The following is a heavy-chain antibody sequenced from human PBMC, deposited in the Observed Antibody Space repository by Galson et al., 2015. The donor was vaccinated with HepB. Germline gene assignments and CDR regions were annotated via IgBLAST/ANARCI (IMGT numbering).Heavy chain of an antibody. CDR2: IDWDGDK. J-gene: IGHJ4*02. V-gene: IGHV2-70*11. Sequence: PALVTPTPTLTPTCTFSGFSLTTSGMCVSWICQPPGKALEWLARIDWDGDKDYSTSLKTRLTISKDTSKNQLVLTMTNMDPVDAATYYCARLLGTSNDYWGQGTLVTVSS. D-gene: IGHD7-27*01. CDR1: GFSLTTSGMC. CDR3: ARLLGTSNDY.